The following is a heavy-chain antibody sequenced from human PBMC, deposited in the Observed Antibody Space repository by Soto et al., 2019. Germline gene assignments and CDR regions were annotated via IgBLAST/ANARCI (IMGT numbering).Heavy chain of an antibody. J-gene: IGHJ5*02. CDR1: GFTFSSYG. V-gene: IGHV3-30*18. CDR2: ISYDGSNK. CDR3: AKARGVYDSSGSNWFDP. Sequence: QVQLVESGGGVAQPGRSLRLSCAASGFTFSSYGMHWVRQAPGKGLEWVAVISYDGSNKYYADSVKGRFTISRDNSKNTLYLQMNSLRAEDTAVYYCAKARGVYDSSGSNWFDPWGQGTLVTVSS. D-gene: IGHD3-22*01.